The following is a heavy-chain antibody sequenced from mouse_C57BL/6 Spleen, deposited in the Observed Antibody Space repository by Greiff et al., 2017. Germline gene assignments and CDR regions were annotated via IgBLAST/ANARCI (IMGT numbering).Heavy chain of an antibody. CDR1: GYTFTSYW. CDR2: IYPGSGST. Sequence: QVQLQQPGAELVKPGASVKMSCKASGYTFTSYWITWVKQRPGQGLEWIGDIYPGSGSTNYNEKFKSKATLTVDTSSSTAYMQLSSLTSEDSAVYYCARRGVWSYYFDYWGQGTTLTVSS. J-gene: IGHJ2*01. CDR3: ARRGVWSYYFDY. D-gene: IGHD2-10*02. V-gene: IGHV1-55*01.